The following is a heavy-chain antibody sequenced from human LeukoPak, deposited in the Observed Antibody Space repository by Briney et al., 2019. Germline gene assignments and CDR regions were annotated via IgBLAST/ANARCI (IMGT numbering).Heavy chain of an antibody. CDR1: GGSFSAFY. CDR3: ARQNCGGDCSFDYYYYMDV. CDR2: INHGGST. V-gene: IGHV4-34*01. D-gene: IGHD2-21*01. Sequence: SETLSLTCVVYGGSFSAFYWSWIRQPPGKGLEWIGEINHGGSTNYSPSLKSRVTISVDTSKNQFSLRLSSVTAADTAVYYCARQNCGGDCSFDYYYYMDVWGKGTTVTVSS. J-gene: IGHJ6*03.